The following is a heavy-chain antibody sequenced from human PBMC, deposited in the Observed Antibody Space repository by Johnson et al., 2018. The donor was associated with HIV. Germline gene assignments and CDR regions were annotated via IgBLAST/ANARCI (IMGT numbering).Heavy chain of an antibody. CDR2: IKQDGSEK. D-gene: IGHD3-10*01. CDR3: ARDRVLLWFGESPLDAFDI. V-gene: IGHV3-7*01. Sequence: VQLVESGGGLVKPGGSLRLSCVASGFTFSDYYMTWIRQAPGKGLEWVANIKQDGSEKYYVDSVKGRFTIFRDNAKNTLYLQMNSLRAEDTAVYYCARDRVLLWFGESPLDAFDIWGQGTMVTVSS. CDR1: GFTFSDYY. J-gene: IGHJ3*02.